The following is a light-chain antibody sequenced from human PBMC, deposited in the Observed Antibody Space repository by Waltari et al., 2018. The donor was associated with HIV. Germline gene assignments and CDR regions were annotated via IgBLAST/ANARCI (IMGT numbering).Light chain of an antibody. V-gene: IGKV4-1*01. CDR1: QNILYGSNNKNY. Sequence: DIVMTQSPDSLAVSLGERATINCKSSQNILYGSNNKNYLAWYQQKPGQPPKLLIYWASTRESGVPDRFSGSGSGTDFTLTISSLQAEDVAVYYCQQHYSTPFTFGPGTKVDIK. CDR2: WAS. J-gene: IGKJ3*01. CDR3: QQHYSTPFT.